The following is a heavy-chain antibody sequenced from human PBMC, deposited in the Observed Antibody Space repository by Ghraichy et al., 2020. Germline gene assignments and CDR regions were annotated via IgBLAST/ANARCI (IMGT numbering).Heavy chain of an antibody. CDR3: TTEGGRIAASVFDY. CDR2: IKGKTDGATT. CDR1: GITFTNAW. J-gene: IGHJ4*02. V-gene: IGHV3-15*01. D-gene: IGHD6-13*01. Sequence: GSLRLSCAASGITFTNAWMTWVRQAPGKGLEWVARIKGKTDGATTDYAAPVRGRFTISRDDSQNTLYLQMNSLKTEDTAVYYYTTEGGRIAASVFDYWGQGTLVTVSS.